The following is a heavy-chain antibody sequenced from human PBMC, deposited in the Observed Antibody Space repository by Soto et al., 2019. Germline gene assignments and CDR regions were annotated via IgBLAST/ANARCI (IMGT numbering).Heavy chain of an antibody. CDR3: ARGEGGYDYHYYYGMDV. J-gene: IGHJ6*02. CDR2: IYYSGST. CDR1: GGSISSGGYY. V-gene: IGHV4-31*03. D-gene: IGHD5-12*01. Sequence: SETLSLTCTVSGGSISSGGYYWSWIRQHPGKGLEWIGYIYYSGSTYYNPSLKSRVTISVDTSKNQFSLKLSSVTAADTAVYYCARGEGGYDYHYYYGMDVWGQGTTVTGSS.